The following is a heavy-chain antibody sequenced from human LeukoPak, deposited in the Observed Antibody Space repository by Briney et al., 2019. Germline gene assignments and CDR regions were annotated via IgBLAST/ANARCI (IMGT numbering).Heavy chain of an antibody. Sequence: SETLSLTCAVYGGSFSGYYWSWIRQSPGKGLEWIGEINHSGSTNYNPSLKSRVTISVDTSKNQFSLKLSSVTAADTAVYYCARSGFEFGRYSSSSYYYMDVWGKGTTVTISS. CDR1: GGSFSGYY. J-gene: IGHJ6*03. CDR3: ARSGFEFGRYSSSSYYYMDV. V-gene: IGHV4-34*01. CDR2: INHSGST. D-gene: IGHD6-13*01.